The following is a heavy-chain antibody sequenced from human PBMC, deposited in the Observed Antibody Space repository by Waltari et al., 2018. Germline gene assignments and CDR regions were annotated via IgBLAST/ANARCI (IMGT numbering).Heavy chain of an antibody. V-gene: IGHV3-74*01. J-gene: IGHJ4*02. CDR1: GFTFSNYW. Sequence: EVQLVESGGYLVQPGGSLRLSCAASGFTFSNYWIHWVRQTPGKGLEWVSHIKGDGSNIKYADSVKGRFTVSSDNAKNTVYLQISSLRAEDTAVYYCARSNNFAFDYWGQGTLVTVSS. CDR2: IKGDGSNI. CDR3: ARSNNFAFDY. D-gene: IGHD1-20*01.